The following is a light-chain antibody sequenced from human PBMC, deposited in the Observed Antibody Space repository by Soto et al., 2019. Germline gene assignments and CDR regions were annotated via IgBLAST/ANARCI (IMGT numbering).Light chain of an antibody. V-gene: IGLV3-21*04. CDR2: YDS. CDR1: NIGSKS. Sequence: SYELTQPPSVSVAPGKTARITCGGNNIGSKSVHWYQQKPGQAPVLVIYYDSDRPSGIPERFSGSNSGNTATLTISRVEAGDEADYYCQVWDSSSDHLWVFDGGTKLTVL. J-gene: IGLJ3*02. CDR3: QVWDSSSDHLWV.